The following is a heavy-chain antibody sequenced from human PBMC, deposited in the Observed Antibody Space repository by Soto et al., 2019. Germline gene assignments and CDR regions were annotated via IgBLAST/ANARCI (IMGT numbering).Heavy chain of an antibody. J-gene: IGHJ3*02. D-gene: IGHD2-2*01. CDR1: GFTFSSYA. CDR2: TGVSGGRT. CDR3: AKKREDIVVGGAFDI. V-gene: IGHV3-23*01. Sequence: EVQLLESGGGLAQPGGSLRLSCAASGFTFSSYAMSWVRQAPGKGLEWVSTTGVSGGRTYYADSVKGRFTISRDNSKTTLFLQMNSLRAEDTGIYYCAKKREDIVVGGAFDIWGQGTRVTVSS.